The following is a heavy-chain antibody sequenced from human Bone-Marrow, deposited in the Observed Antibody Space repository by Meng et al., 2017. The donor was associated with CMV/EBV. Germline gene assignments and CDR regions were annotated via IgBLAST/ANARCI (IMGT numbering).Heavy chain of an antibody. J-gene: IGHJ4*02. D-gene: IGHD1-26*01. CDR3: ARSRLGNGASDY. Sequence: GSLRLSCSVSGGSISSSDYYWGWIRQPPGKGLEWIGSIYYSGSTYYNPSLKSRVTISVDTSKNQFSLKLSSVTAADTAVYYCARSRLGNGASDYWGQGTLVTVSS. V-gene: IGHV4-39*01. CDR1: GGSISSSDYY. CDR2: IYYSGST.